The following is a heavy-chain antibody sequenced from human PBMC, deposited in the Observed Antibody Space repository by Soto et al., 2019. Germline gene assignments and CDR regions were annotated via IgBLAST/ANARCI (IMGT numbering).Heavy chain of an antibody. D-gene: IGHD2-21*02. CDR3: ARGGDVGYCGRDCYPPLY. V-gene: IGHV1-69*01. CDR1: GGTFSSYA. J-gene: IGHJ4*02. Sequence: QVQLVQSGAEVKKPGSSVKVSCKASGGTFSSYAISWVRQAPGQGLEWMGGIIPIFGTANYAQKFQGRVTITADESTSTAYMELSSLRSEDTAVYYCARGGDVGYCGRDCYPPLYWGQGTLVTVSS. CDR2: IIPIFGTA.